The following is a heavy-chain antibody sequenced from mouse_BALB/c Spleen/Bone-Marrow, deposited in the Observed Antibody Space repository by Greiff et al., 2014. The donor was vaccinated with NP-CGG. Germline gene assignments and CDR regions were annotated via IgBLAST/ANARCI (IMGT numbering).Heavy chain of an antibody. V-gene: IGHV1-80*01. CDR3: ERGGNAVDY. J-gene: IGHJ2*01. CDR2: IYPGDGDT. CDR1: GYAFSVYW. Sequence: QVQLKQSGAGLVRPGSSVKISCKASGYAFSVYWMNWVKQRPGQGLEWIGQIYPGDGDTNYNGKFKGRATLTADKSSNTAYMQLSSLASEDSAVYFCERGGNAVDYWGQGTTLTVSS.